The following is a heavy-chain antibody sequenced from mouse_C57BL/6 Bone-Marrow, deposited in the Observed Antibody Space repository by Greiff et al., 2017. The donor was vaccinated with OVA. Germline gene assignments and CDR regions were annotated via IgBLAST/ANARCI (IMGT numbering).Heavy chain of an antibody. CDR3: ARMGFYYDY. V-gene: IGHV1-82*01. CDR1: GYAFSSSW. Sequence: VKVVESGPELVKPGASVKISCKASGYAFSSSWMNWVKQRPGKGLEWIGRIYPGDGDTNYNGKFKGKATLTADKSSSTAYMQLSSLTSEDSAVYFCARMGFYYDYWGQGTSVTVSS. J-gene: IGHJ4*01. CDR2: IYPGDGDT. D-gene: IGHD2-4*01.